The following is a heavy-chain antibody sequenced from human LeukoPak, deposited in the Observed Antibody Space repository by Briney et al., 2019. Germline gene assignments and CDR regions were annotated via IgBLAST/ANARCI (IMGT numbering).Heavy chain of an antibody. V-gene: IGHV4-4*07. CDR3: ARVNRVAAAGTRHAYYYYYYYMDV. D-gene: IGHD6-13*01. Sequence: KPSETLSLTCTVSGGSISSYYWSWIRQPAGKGLEWIGRIYTSGSTNYNPSLKSRVTMSVDTSKNQFSLKLSSVTAADTAVYYCARVNRVAAAGTRHAYYYYYYYMDVWGKGTTVTVSS. J-gene: IGHJ6*03. CDR1: GGSISSYY. CDR2: IYTSGST.